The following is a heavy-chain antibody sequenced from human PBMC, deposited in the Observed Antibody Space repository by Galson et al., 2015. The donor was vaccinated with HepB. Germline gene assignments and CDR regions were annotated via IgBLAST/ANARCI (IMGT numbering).Heavy chain of an antibody. CDR3: ARDGYNYFGLYYYYGMDV. Sequence: SVKVSCKASGGTFSSYAISWVRQAPGQGLEWMGRIIPILGIANYAQKFQGRVTITADKSTSTAYMELRSLRSDDTAVYYCARDGYNYFGLYYYYGMDVWGQGTTVTVSS. V-gene: IGHV1-69*04. CDR1: GGTFSSYA. D-gene: IGHD5-24*01. CDR2: IIPILGIA. J-gene: IGHJ6*02.